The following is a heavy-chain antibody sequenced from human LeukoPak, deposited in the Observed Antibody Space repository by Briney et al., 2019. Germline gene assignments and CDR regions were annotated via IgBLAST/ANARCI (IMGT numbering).Heavy chain of an antibody. CDR3: ARGGWLQSRYYFDY. CDR2: INHSGST. V-gene: IGHV4-34*01. Sequence: SETLSLTCAVYGGSFSGYYWSWIRQPPGKGLEWIGEINHSGSTNYNPSLKSRVTISVDTSKNQFSLKLSSMTAADTAVYYCARGGWLQSRYYFDYWGQGTLVTVSS. CDR1: GGSFSGYY. D-gene: IGHD5-24*01. J-gene: IGHJ4*02.